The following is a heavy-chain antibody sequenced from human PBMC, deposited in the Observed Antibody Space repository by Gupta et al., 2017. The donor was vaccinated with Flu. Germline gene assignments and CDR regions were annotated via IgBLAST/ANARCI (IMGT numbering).Heavy chain of an antibody. J-gene: IGHJ4*02. CDR1: GFSLRNARMG. V-gene: IGHV2-26*01. CDR2: ISSNDEK. CDR3: ARMIQGRVYSYGYGDY. Sequence: TQKTTGPVPDKPPETPTLTYNASGFSLRNARMGVSWIRQPPGKALEWLAHISSNDEKSYSTSLKSRLTISKDTSKSQVVLTMTNMEPVDTATYYCARMIQGRVYSYGYGDYWGQGTLVTVSS. D-gene: IGHD5-18*01.